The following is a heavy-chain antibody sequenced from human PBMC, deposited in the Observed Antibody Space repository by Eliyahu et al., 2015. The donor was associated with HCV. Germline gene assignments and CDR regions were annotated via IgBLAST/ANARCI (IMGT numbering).Heavy chain of an antibody. J-gene: IGHJ4*02. CDR1: XFTXSGYA. V-gene: IGHV3-23*01. CDR3: TRSRGDYYDFDN. D-gene: IGHD3-22*01. CDR2: INGSGTKT. Sequence: EVQLLESGGDLVQPGGSLRLSXXALXFTXSGYAXGWVRQAPGKGLEXVSVINGSGTKTYYADSVKGRFTISRDYSKNTLYLQMNSLRAEDTALYYCTRSRGDYYDFDNWGQGTLVTVSS.